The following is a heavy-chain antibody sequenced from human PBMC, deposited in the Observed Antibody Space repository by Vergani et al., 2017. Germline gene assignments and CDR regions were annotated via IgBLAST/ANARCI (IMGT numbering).Heavy chain of an antibody. V-gene: IGHV3-33*01. CDR2: IYYDGSNA. CDR3: ARDQGPAAIRLNVGNYMDV. Sequence: QLLESGGGIVQPGRSLTLSCVASRSTFKTYGMHWVRQAPGKGLEWVGLIYYDGSNAYYADSVKGRFTISRDNSKNTLYLQMSSLRAEDTAVYYCARDQGPAAIRLNVGNYMDVWGKGTTVIGSS. D-gene: IGHD2-2*02. CDR1: RSTFKTYG. J-gene: IGHJ6*03.